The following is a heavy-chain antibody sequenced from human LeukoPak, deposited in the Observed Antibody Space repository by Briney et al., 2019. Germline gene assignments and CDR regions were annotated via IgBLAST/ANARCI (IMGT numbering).Heavy chain of an antibody. V-gene: IGHV1-2*02. J-gene: IGHJ4*02. D-gene: IGHD3-10*01. Sequence: ASVNVSCKASAYTFTDYYMHWVRQAPGQGLEWMGWINPNSGDTNYAQKVKARVTMTRDTSISTAYMELSSLRYDDTAVYYCARDTGSVFDYWGQGTLVTVSS. CDR2: INPNSGDT. CDR1: AYTFTDYY. CDR3: ARDTGSVFDY.